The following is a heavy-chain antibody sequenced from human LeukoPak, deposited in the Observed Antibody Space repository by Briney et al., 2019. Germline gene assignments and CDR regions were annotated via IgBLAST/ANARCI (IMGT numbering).Heavy chain of an antibody. V-gene: IGHV3-30*02. CDR1: GFTFSSYG. Sequence: GGSLRLSCAASGFTFSSYGMHWVRQAPGKGLEWVAFIRYDGSNKYYAGSVKGRFTLSRDNSKNTLYLQMNSLRAEDTAVYYCAKDRGYQYYFDYWGQGTLVTASS. CDR3: AKDRGYQYYFDY. J-gene: IGHJ4*02. CDR2: IRYDGSNK. D-gene: IGHD2-2*01.